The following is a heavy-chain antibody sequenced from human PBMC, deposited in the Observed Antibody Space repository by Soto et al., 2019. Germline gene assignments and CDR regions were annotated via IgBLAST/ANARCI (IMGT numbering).Heavy chain of an antibody. CDR1: GFTFSSYA. CDR2: ISYDGSNK. D-gene: IGHD2-21*02. J-gene: IGHJ4*02. Sequence: SLRLSCAASGFTFSSYAMHWVRQAPGKGLEWVAVISYDGSNKYYADSVKGRFTISRDNSKNTLYLQMNSLRAEDTAVYYCARPYCGGDCYYRNSFYFDYWGQGTLVTVSS. V-gene: IGHV3-30-3*01. CDR3: ARPYCGGDCYYRNSFYFDY.